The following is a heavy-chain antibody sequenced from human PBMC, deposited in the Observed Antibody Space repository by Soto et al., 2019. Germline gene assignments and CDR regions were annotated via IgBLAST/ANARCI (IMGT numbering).Heavy chain of an antibody. CDR3: AKDRLGGNFDY. CDR2: IGTAGDT. V-gene: IGHV3-13*01. J-gene: IGHJ4*02. CDR1: GFTFSSYD. Sequence: GGSLRLSCAASGFTFSSYDMHWVRQATGKGLEWVSAIGTAGDTYYAGSVKGRFTISRDNSKNTLYLQMNSLRVEDTAVYYCAKDRLGGNFDYCGQGTQVTVSS.